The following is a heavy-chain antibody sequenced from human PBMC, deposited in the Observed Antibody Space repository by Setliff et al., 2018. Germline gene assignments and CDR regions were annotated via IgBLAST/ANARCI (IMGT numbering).Heavy chain of an antibody. D-gene: IGHD6-13*01. V-gene: IGHV4-34*01. CDR3: ARGGSIAAAGYNYFDY. CDR1: GGSFSGYY. CDR2: INHSGST. J-gene: IGHJ4*02. Sequence: NPSETLSLTCAVYGGSFSGYYWSWVRQPPGKGLEWIGEINHSGSTNYNPSLKSRVTISVDTPKNQFSLKLSSVTAADTAVYYCARGGSIAAAGYNYFDYWGQGTLVTVSS.